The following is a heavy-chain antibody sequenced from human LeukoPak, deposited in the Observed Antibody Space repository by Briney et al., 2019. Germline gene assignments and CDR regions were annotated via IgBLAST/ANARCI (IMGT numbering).Heavy chain of an antibody. CDR1: GYTFTGYY. V-gene: IGHV1-2*02. D-gene: IGHD1-26*01. CDR2: INPNSGGT. CDR3: ARDRRRWELLMGY. J-gene: IGHJ4*02. Sequence: ASVKVSCKASGYTFTGYYMHWVRQAPGQGLEWMGWINPNSGGTNYAQKFQGRVTMTRDTSIGTAYMELSRLRSDDTAVYYCARDRRRWELLMGYWGQGTLVTVSS.